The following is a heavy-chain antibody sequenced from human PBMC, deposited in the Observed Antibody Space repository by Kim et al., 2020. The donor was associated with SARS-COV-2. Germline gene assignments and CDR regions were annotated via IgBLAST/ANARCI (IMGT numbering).Heavy chain of an antibody. Sequence: GNPVYSQKLQDRVTISRDTSASTVYMEMSSLRSEDTAVYYCARGSTMMYEFWGQGTLVTVSS. CDR2: GNP. D-gene: IGHD3-22*01. CDR3: ARGSTMMYEF. J-gene: IGHJ4*02. V-gene: IGHV1-3*01.